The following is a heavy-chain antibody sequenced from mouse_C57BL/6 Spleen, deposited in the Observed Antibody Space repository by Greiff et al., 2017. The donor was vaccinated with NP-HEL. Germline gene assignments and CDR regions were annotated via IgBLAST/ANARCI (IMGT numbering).Heavy chain of an antibody. CDR2: ISSGSSTI. CDR3: AKGGYYFDY. J-gene: IGHJ2*01. V-gene: IGHV5-17*01. CDR1: GFTFSDYG. Sequence: EVKLVESGGGLVKPGGSLKLSCAASGFTFSDYGMHWVRQAPEKGLEWVAYISSGSSTIYYADTVKGRFTISRDNAKNTLFLQITSLRSEDTAMYYCAKGGYYFDYWGQGTTLTVSS.